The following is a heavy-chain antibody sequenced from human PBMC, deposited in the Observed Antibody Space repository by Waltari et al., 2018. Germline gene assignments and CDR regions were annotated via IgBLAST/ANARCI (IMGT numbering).Heavy chain of an antibody. D-gene: IGHD4-17*01. CDR3: AGQGDYYAFDI. CDR1: GGSISSGTYY. CDR2: IYTSGRT. J-gene: IGHJ3*02. Sequence: QVQLQESGPGLVKPSQTLSLTCTVSGGSISSGTYYWTWIRQPAGQGLAWIGRIYTSGRTNYIPSLKTRLIISVETSKKQFPLKLTAVTAADTAVYYCAGQGDYYAFDIWGQGTMLTVSS. V-gene: IGHV4-61*02.